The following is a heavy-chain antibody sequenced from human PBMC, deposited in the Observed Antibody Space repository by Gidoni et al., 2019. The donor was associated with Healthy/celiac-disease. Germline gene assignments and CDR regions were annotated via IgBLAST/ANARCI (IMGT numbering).Heavy chain of an antibody. Sequence: VQLVESGRGVVQPGRSLRLSCAASGFTFSSYGMHWVRQAPGKGLEWVAVISYDGSNKYYADSVKGRFTISRDNSKNTLYLQMNSLRAEDTAVYYCAKSRPEIDFWSGYYFGMDVWGQGTTVTVSS. V-gene: IGHV3-30*18. CDR3: AKSRPEIDFWSGYYFGMDV. CDR1: GFTFSSYG. CDR2: ISYDGSNK. D-gene: IGHD3-3*01. J-gene: IGHJ6*02.